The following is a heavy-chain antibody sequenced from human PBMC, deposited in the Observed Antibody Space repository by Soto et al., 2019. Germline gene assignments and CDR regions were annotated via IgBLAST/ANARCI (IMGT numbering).Heavy chain of an antibody. Sequence: PSDTLSLTCSVSGDSIRGYYWSWIRQPPGKGLEWIAYIFYIENTKYNPSLKSRVTISEDTSKNQVSLKLRSVTAAGTAVYYCARHLGRGSGSYYAFDIWGQGTTVTVSS. J-gene: IGHJ3*02. CDR2: IFYIENT. V-gene: IGHV4-59*08. D-gene: IGHD3-10*01. CDR3: ARHLGRGSGSYYAFDI. CDR1: GDSIRGYY.